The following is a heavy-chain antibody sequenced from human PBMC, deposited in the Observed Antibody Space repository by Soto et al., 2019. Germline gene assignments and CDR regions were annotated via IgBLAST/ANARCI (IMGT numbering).Heavy chain of an antibody. J-gene: IGHJ1*01. Sequence: SETLSLTCTVSGGSVNSNSYYWGWIRQPPGKGLEWIGSIYYSGSTYYNPSLKSRVTIYVDTSKNQFSLKLSSVTAADTAVYYCARLVVGATTRFQHWGQGTLVTVLL. V-gene: IGHV4-39*01. CDR3: ARLVVGATTRFQH. D-gene: IGHD1-26*01. CDR1: GGSVNSNSYY. CDR2: IYYSGST.